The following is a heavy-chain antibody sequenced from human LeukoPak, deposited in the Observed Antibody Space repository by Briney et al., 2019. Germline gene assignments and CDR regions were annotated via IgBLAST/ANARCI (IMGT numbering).Heavy chain of an antibody. CDR1: GFSFSNYA. CDR3: ARAKSGSYSPFDY. V-gene: IGHV3-23*01. Sequence: GGPLRLSCTASGFSFSNYAMTWVRLGPGKGLEWVSSLSGSGGSTYYADSVKGRFTISRDNSWNTVYLQMNSLRAEDTGVYYCARAKSGSYSPFDYWGQGTLVTVSS. J-gene: IGHJ4*02. D-gene: IGHD1-26*01. CDR2: LSGSGGST.